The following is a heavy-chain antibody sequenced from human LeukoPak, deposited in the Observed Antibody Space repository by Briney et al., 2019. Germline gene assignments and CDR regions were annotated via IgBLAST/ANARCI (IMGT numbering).Heavy chain of an antibody. J-gene: IGHJ6*02. CDR2: IYPGDSDT. D-gene: IGHD2-21*02. Sequence: GESLKISCKGSGCSFTSYWIGWVRQMPGKGLEWMGIIYPGDSDTRYSPSFQGQVTISADKSISTAYLQWSSLKASDTAMYYCARSTATYYYYYGMDVWGQGTTVTVSS. CDR3: ARSTATYYYYYGMDV. CDR1: GCSFTSYW. V-gene: IGHV5-51*01.